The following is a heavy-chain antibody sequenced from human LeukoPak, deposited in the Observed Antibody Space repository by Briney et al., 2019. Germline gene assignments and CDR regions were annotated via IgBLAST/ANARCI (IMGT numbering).Heavy chain of an antibody. J-gene: IGHJ5*02. CDR2: INTDGSST. V-gene: IGHV3-74*01. CDR3: ARGGSARSPFDP. CDR1: GFTFSSYW. Sequence: PGGSLRLSCAASGFTFSSYWMHWVRQAPGKGLVWVSRINTDGSSTSYADSVKGRFTISRDNAKNTLYLQMNSLRAEDTAVYYCARGGSARSPFDPWGQGTLVTVSS. D-gene: IGHD2-15*01.